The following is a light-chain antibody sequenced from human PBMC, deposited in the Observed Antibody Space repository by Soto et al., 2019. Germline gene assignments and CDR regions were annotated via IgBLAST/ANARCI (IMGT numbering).Light chain of an antibody. CDR2: RNN. J-gene: IGLJ2*01. CDR1: SSNIGSNY. CDR3: AAWDDSLSGL. Sequence: QSVLTQPPSASGTPGQRVTISCSGSSSNIGSNYVYWYQQLPGTAPKLLIYRNNQRPSGVPDRFSGSKSGTSASLAIGGLRSEDEADYYCAAWDDSLSGLFGGGTKLTV. V-gene: IGLV1-47*01.